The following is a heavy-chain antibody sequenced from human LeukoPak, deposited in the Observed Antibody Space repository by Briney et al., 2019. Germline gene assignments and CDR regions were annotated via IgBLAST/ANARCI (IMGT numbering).Heavy chain of an antibody. CDR1: GYSFTSYW. V-gene: IGHV5-51*01. Sequence: KNGESLKISCKGSGYSFTSYWIGWVRQMPGKGLEWMGIIYPGDSDTRYSPSFQGQVTISADKSISTAYLQWSSLKASDTAMYYCARWGRSNYPLDYYYYGMDVWGQGTTVTVSS. J-gene: IGHJ6*02. CDR2: IYPGDSDT. CDR3: ARWGRSNYPLDYYYYGMDV. D-gene: IGHD4-11*01.